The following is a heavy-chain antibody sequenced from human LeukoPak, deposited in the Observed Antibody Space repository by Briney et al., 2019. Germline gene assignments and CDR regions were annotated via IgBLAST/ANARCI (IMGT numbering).Heavy chain of an antibody. D-gene: IGHD3-10*01. Sequence: GGSLRLSCAASGFTFDDYAMHWVRQAPGKGLEWVSGISWNSGSIGYADSVKGRFTISRDNANNSLYLQMNSLRAEDTALYYCAKDMDYYGSGSSFDYWGQGTLVTVSS. CDR2: ISWNSGSI. J-gene: IGHJ4*02. CDR1: GFTFDDYA. V-gene: IGHV3-9*01. CDR3: AKDMDYYGSGSSFDY.